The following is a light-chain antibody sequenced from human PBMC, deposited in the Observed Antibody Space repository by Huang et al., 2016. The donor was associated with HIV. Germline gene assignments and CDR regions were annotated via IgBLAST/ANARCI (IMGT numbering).Light chain of an antibody. CDR2: KAT. V-gene: IGKV1-5*03. CDR1: QSVSTS. J-gene: IGKJ2*01. CDR3: QQYNSYSVT. Sequence: DIQMTQFPSTLSASIVDRVTITCRASQSVSTSVAWYQQKPGKAPKLFIYKATSLESGVPPRVRGRGSGTEFTLTISSLQPDDLATYYCQQYNSYSVTFGQGTTLEIK.